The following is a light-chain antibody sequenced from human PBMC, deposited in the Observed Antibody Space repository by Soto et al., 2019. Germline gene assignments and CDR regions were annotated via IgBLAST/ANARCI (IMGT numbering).Light chain of an antibody. CDR3: SSYTTSSTVV. CDR2: EVS. J-gene: IGLJ2*01. V-gene: IGLV2-14*01. Sequence: QSALTQPASASGSPGQSITISCTGTSSDVGAYGYVSWYQQHPGKAPKLMIYEVSYRPSGVSNRFSGSKSGNAASLNISGLQAEEEADYYCSSYTTSSTVVFGGGTKLTVL. CDR1: SSDVGAYGY.